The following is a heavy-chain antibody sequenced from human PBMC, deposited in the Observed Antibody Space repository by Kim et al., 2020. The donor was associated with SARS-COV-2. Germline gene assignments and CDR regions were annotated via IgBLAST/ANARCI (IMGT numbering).Heavy chain of an antibody. CDR1: GYTFTSYA. D-gene: IGHD3-10*01. J-gene: IGHJ4*02. CDR2: INAGNGNT. Sequence: ASVKVSCKASGYTFTSYAMHWVRQAPGQRLEWMGWINAGNGNTKYSQKFQGRVTITRDTSASTAYMELSSLRSEDTAVYYCVTFGGGSFNHLEREENDYWGQGTLVTVSS. V-gene: IGHV1-3*01. CDR3: VTFGGGSFNHLEREENDY.